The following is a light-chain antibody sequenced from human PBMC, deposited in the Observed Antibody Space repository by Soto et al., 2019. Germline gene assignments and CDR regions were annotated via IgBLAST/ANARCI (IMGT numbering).Light chain of an antibody. CDR1: QSISSW. CDR2: DAS. CDR3: QQYNSYST. V-gene: IGKV1-5*01. J-gene: IGKJ1*01. Sequence: DIQMTQSPSTLSASVGDRVTITFRASQSISSWLAWYQQKPWKAPKLLIYDASSLESGVPSRFSGSGSGTEFTLTISSLQPDDFATYYCQQYNSYSTFGQGTKVDIK.